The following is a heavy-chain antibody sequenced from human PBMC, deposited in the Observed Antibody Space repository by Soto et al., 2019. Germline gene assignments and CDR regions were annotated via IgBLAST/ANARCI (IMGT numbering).Heavy chain of an antibody. Sequence: SETLSLTCAVYGGSFSGYYWSWLRQPPGKGLEWIGEINHSGSTNYNPSLKSRVTISVDTSKNQFSLKVTSVTAADTAVYYCATANWSHHYFDPWGQGTLVT. CDR2: INHSGST. CDR1: GGSFSGYY. D-gene: IGHD1-1*01. V-gene: IGHV4-34*01. J-gene: IGHJ5*02. CDR3: ATANWSHHYFDP.